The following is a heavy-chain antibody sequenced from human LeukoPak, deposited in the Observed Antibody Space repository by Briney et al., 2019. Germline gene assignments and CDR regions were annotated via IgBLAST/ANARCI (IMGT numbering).Heavy chain of an antibody. D-gene: IGHD3-3*01. Sequence: SVKVSCKASGGTFSSHTISWVRQAPGQGLEWMGRIIPILGIANYAQKFQGRVTITADKSTSTAYMELSSLRSEDTAVYYCARAPTIFGTLGYWGQGTLVTVSS. V-gene: IGHV1-69*02. J-gene: IGHJ4*02. CDR3: ARAPTIFGTLGY. CDR1: GGTFSSHT. CDR2: IIPILGIA.